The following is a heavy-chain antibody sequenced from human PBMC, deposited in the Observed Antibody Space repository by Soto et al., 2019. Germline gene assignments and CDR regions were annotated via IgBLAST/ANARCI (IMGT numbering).Heavy chain of an antibody. Sequence: GGSLRLSCAASGFTFSSYGMHWVRQAPGKGLEWVALISYDETNKFYADSVKGRFTISRDNSKNTLFLQMNSLRPEDTALYYCARDGYDSRGYYHFFYWGQGTLVTVSS. D-gene: IGHD3-22*01. CDR2: ISYDETNK. V-gene: IGHV3-30*19. CDR3: ARDGYDSRGYYHFFY. J-gene: IGHJ4*02. CDR1: GFTFSSYG.